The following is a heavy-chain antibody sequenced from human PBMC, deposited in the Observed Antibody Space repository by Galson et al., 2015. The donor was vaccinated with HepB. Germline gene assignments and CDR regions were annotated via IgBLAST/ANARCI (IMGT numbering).Heavy chain of an antibody. CDR2: INGHGSTR. V-gene: IGHV3-23*01. J-gene: IGHJ5*02. Sequence: SLRLSCAASGFAFSSYTMNWVRQAPGKGLEWVSGINGHGSTRSYSDAVKGRFSISRDNSKDTVFLQMDNLRAEDTAVYYCVKEGSWFGGDWFDPWGQGALVTVS. CDR1: GFAFSSYT. D-gene: IGHD3-16*01. CDR3: VKEGSWFGGDWFDP.